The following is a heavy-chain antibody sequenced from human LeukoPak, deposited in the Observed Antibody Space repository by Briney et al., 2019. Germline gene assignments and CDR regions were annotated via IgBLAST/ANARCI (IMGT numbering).Heavy chain of an antibody. Sequence: SSETLSLTCTVSGGSISSYYWSWIRQHPGKGLEWIGYIYYSGSTYYNPSLKSRVTISVDTSKNQFSLKLSSVTAADTAVYYCARGLIRTIAAAGTLLFDPWGQGTLVTVSS. J-gene: IGHJ5*02. D-gene: IGHD6-13*01. V-gene: IGHV4-59*06. CDR2: IYYSGST. CDR3: ARGLIRTIAAAGTLLFDP. CDR1: GGSISSYY.